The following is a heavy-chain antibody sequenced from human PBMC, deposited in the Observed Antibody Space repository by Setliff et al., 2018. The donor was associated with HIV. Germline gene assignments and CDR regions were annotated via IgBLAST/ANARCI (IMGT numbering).Heavy chain of an antibody. CDR1: GFTFSTYS. D-gene: IGHD3-9*01. CDR2: ISSVGTI. Sequence: GGSLRLSCAASGFTFSTYSMNWVRQAPGKGLEWVSYISSVGTIYYADSVKGRFTISRDNARNSLYLQMDSLRAEDTALYYCARDRRYYDIFTGYYYSGYYYYMDVWGKGTTVTVSS. CDR3: ARDRRYYDIFTGYYYSGYYYYMDV. J-gene: IGHJ6*03. V-gene: IGHV3-48*01.